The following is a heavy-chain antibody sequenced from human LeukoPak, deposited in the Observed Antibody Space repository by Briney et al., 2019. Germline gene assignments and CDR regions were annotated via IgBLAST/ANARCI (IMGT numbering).Heavy chain of an antibody. D-gene: IGHD1-1*01. V-gene: IGHV3-23*01. Sequence: GGSLRLSCALSGFTFSTYSMTWVRQAPGKGLEWVSAIMHSGGSTSYADSVKGRFTISRDNSKNKLYLQKNSLRAADSALYYCARIGLTTGMLPDYWGQGTLVTVSS. J-gene: IGHJ4*02. CDR1: GFTFSTYS. CDR3: ARIGLTTGMLPDY. CDR2: IMHSGGST.